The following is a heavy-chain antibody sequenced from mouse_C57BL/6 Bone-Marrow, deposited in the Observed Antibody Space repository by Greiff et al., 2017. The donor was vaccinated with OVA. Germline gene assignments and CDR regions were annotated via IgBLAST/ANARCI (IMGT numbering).Heavy chain of an antibody. J-gene: IGHJ2*01. CDR1: GYTFTSYG. V-gene: IGHV1-81*01. Sequence: QVQLQPSGAELARPSASVTLSCKASGYTFTSYGISWVKQSTGQGLEWIGELYPRSGTPSYHAKFKGKATLTADKSSSTAYMELRSLTSEDSAVYFCARGGGRLGWDYWGQGTTRTVAA. D-gene: IGHD3-3*01. CDR3: ARGGGRLGWDY. CDR2: LYPRSGTP.